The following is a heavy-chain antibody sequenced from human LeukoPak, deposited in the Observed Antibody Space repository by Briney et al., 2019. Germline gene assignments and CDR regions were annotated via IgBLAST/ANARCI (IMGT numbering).Heavy chain of an antibody. D-gene: IGHD3-10*02. CDR3: ARVHQLLSSGGWFDP. CDR1: GFTFGDYG. Sequence: GGSLRLSCAASGFTFGDYGMSWVRQAPGKGLEWVSAINWNGGGTGYADSVKGRFTISRDNAKNSLYLQMNSLRVEDTALYLCARVHQLLSSGGWFDPWGQGTLVTVSS. J-gene: IGHJ5*02. CDR2: INWNGGGT. V-gene: IGHV3-20*01.